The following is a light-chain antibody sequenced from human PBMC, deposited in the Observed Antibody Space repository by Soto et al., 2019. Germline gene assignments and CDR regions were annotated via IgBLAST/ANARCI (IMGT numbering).Light chain of an antibody. J-gene: IGKJ1*01. Sequence: IQMTQSRSTLSASVGDRVTITCRASQSISSWLAWYQQKTGKAPKLLIYDASSLESGVPSRFSGSGSGTEFTLTISSLQHDDFATYYCQQYNSYPRTFGQGTKVDIK. CDR2: DAS. CDR3: QQYNSYPRT. CDR1: QSISSW. V-gene: IGKV1-5*01.